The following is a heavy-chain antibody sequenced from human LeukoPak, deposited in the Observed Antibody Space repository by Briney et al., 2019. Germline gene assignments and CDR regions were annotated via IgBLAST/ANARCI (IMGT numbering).Heavy chain of an antibody. J-gene: IGHJ4*02. CDR1: GFTFSSYG. CDR2: ISGSGGST. V-gene: IGHV3-23*01. D-gene: IGHD3-22*01. CDR3: AKDIDPYDRRNLAY. Sequence: GGSLRLSCAASGFTFSSYGMSWVRQAPGKGLEWVSAISGSGGSTYYADSVKGRLTISRDNSKNSLYLQMNSLRAEDTALYHCAKDIDPYDRRNLAYWGQGTLVTVSS.